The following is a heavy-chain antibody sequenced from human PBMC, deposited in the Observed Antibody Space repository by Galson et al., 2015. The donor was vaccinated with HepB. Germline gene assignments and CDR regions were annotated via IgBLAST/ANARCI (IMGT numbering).Heavy chain of an antibody. Sequence: ETLSLTCTVSGGSIRSYYWGWIRQPPGKGLEWIGYIYNSGSTNYNPSLKSRVTISVDTSKNQFSLKLSSVTAADTAVYYCAREQWLALYNWGQGTLVTVSS. D-gene: IGHD6-19*01. CDR3: AREQWLALYN. J-gene: IGHJ4*02. CDR1: GGSIRSYY. V-gene: IGHV4-59*01. CDR2: IYNSGST.